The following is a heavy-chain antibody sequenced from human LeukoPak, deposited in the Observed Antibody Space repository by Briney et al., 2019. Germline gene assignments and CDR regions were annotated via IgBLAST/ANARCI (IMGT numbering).Heavy chain of an antibody. J-gene: IGHJ6*02. CDR1: GGSISSYY. CDR3: ARHDKEAPYSSGWFGGSDYYYGMDV. D-gene: IGHD6-19*01. CDR2: IYYSGST. Sequence: PSETLSLTCTVSGGSISSYYWSWIRQPPGKGLEWIGYIYYSGSTNYNPSLKSRVTISVVTSKNQFSLKLSSVTAADTAVYYCARHDKEAPYSSGWFGGSDYYYGMDVWGQGTTVTVSS. V-gene: IGHV4-59*08.